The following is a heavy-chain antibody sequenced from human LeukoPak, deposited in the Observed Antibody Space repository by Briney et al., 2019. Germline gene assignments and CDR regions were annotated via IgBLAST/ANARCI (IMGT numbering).Heavy chain of an antibody. Sequence: PGGSLRLSCAASGFTFSSYAMSWARQAPGKGLEWVSAISGSGGSTYYADSVKGRFTISRDNSKNTLYLQMNGLRAEDTAVYYCAKAVAGTRDYWGQGTLVTVSS. CDR2: ISGSGGST. V-gene: IGHV3-23*01. J-gene: IGHJ4*02. CDR1: GFTFSSYA. D-gene: IGHD6-19*01. CDR3: AKAVAGTRDY.